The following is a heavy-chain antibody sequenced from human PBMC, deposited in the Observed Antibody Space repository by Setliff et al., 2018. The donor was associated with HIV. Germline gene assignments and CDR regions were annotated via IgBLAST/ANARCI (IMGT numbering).Heavy chain of an antibody. CDR2: IFTSGDT. CDR3: ARHSGLGGYYSPFDY. V-gene: IGHV4-4*09. Sequence: NPSETLSLTCTVSGGSITYYYWSWVRQPPGKGLEWIGYIFTSGDTNYNPSLRSRVTLSVDTSKNQVSLKLSSVTAADTTVYYCARHSGLGGYYSPFDYWGPGTLVTVSS. J-gene: IGHJ4*02. D-gene: IGHD3-22*01. CDR1: GGSITYYY.